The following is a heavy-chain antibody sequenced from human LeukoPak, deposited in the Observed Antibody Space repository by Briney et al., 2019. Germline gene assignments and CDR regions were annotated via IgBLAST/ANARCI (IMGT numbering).Heavy chain of an antibody. CDR1: GGTFSSYA. D-gene: IGHD3-22*01. CDR2: IITIFGTA. CDR3: ARDLDDSSGYLVSQD. Sequence: ASVKVSCKASGGTFSSYAISWVRQAPGQGLEWMGGIITIFGTANYAQKFQGRVTITADESTSTAYVELSSLRSEDTAVYYCARDLDDSSGYLVSQDWGQGTMVTVSS. J-gene: IGHJ3*01. V-gene: IGHV1-69*13.